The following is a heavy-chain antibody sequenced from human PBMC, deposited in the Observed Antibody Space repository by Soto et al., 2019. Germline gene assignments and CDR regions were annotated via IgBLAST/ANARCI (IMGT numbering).Heavy chain of an antibody. J-gene: IGHJ4*02. V-gene: IGHV3-53*01. CDR1: GFAVSSKY. CDR2: IYGGGTT. D-gene: IGHD6-19*01. CDR3: VQTTGWPGFDF. Sequence: EVPLVESGGGLIQPGGSLRLSCAASGFAVSSKYMTWVRQAPGKGLEWVSVIYGGGTTYYADSVKGRFTISRDTSKNTVYLQMNSLSAAGTAVYSWVQTTGWPGFDFWGQGTLGSVSS.